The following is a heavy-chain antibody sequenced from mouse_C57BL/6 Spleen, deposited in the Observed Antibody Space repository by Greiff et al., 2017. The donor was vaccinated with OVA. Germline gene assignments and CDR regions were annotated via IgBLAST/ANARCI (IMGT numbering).Heavy chain of an antibody. Sequence: EVQVVESGGGLVKPGGSLKLSCAASGFTFSDYGMHWVRQAPEKGLEWVAYISSGSSTISYADTVKGRFTISRDNAKNTLFLQMTSLRSEDTAMYYCARLGDYGGWFAYWGQGTLVTVSA. CDR2: ISSGSSTI. CDR1: GFTFSDYG. CDR3: ARLGDYGGWFAY. D-gene: IGHD2-4*01. V-gene: IGHV5-17*01. J-gene: IGHJ3*01.